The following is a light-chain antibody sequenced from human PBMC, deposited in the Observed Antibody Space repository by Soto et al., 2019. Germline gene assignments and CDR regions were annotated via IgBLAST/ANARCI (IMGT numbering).Light chain of an antibody. CDR3: SSYAGSNIPVV. Sequence: QSALTQPPSASESPGQSVAXXXTGTSSDVGGYNYVSWYQQRPGKAPKLMIYEVSKRPSGVPDRFSGSKSDNTASLTVSGLQAEDEADYYCSSYAGSNIPVVFGGGTKLTVL. V-gene: IGLV2-8*01. CDR1: SSDVGGYNY. CDR2: EVS. J-gene: IGLJ2*01.